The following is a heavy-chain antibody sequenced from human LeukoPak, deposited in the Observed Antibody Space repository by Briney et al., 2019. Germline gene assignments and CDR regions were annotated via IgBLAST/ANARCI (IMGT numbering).Heavy chain of an antibody. CDR2: IYYSGIS. J-gene: IGHJ4*02. V-gene: IGHV4-59*01. CDR1: GGSISTYY. CDR3: ARVNSGSYDFWSGYYSYYFDY. Sequence: SETLSLTCTVSGGSISTYYWSWIRQPPGKGLEWIGYIYYSGISNYNPSLKSRVTTSVDTSKNQFSLRLSSVTAADTAVYYCARVNSGSYDFWSGYYSYYFDYWGQGTLVTVSS. D-gene: IGHD3-3*01.